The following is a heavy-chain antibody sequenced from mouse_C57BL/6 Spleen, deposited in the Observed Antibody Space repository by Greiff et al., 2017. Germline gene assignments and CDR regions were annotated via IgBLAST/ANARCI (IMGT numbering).Heavy chain of an antibody. CDR3: ASRRVNSVVFDY. Sequence: QVQLQQPGTELVKPGASVKLSCKASGYTFTSYWMHWVKQSPGQGLEWIGNINPSNGGTNYNEKFKGKATLTVDKSSSTAYMQLSSLTSEDSAVYYCASRRVNSVVFDYWGQGTTLTVSA. CDR2: INPSNGGT. V-gene: IGHV1-53*01. CDR1: GYTFTSYW. J-gene: IGHJ2*01. D-gene: IGHD1-1*01.